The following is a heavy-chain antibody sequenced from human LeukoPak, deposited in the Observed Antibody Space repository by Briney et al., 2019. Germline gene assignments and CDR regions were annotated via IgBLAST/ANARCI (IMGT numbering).Heavy chain of an antibody. CDR2: ITNTLGI. V-gene: IGHV3-48*01. Sequence: PGGSLRLSCAASGFTFSAYSMNWVRQAPGKGLEWIAHITNTLGISYADSVKGRFTVSREKNSLYLQMSSLRGEDTAVYYCARDLDPWYLNLWGRGTLVTVSS. CDR3: ARDLDPWYLNL. J-gene: IGHJ2*01. CDR1: GFTFSAYS.